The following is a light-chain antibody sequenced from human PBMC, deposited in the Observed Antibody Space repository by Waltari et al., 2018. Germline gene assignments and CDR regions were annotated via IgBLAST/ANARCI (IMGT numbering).Light chain of an antibody. CDR2: AAS. Sequence: VLTQSPGTLSLSPGERATLSCRASQRVANSYLAWYQQRPGQAPRLLIYAASSRATGIPDRFSGIVSGTDFTLTISRLEPEDSAVYYCHQYGNSARTFCQGTKVEIK. V-gene: IGKV3-20*01. CDR3: HQYGNSART. J-gene: IGKJ1*01. CDR1: QRVANSY.